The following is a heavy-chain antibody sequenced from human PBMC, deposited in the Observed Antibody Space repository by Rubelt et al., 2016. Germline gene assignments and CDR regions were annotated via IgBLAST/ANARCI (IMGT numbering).Heavy chain of an antibody. CDR3: VTHGPY. CDR2: INQDGSEK. CDR1: GFTVSSNY. Sequence: EVQLLESGGGLVQPGGSLRLSCAASGFTVSSNYMSWVRQAPGKGLEWVANINQDGSEKSYVDSVKGRFTISRDNAKNSLCLQMNSLRVEDTAVYYCVTHGPYWGQGTLVTVSS. V-gene: IGHV3-7*01. J-gene: IGHJ4*02.